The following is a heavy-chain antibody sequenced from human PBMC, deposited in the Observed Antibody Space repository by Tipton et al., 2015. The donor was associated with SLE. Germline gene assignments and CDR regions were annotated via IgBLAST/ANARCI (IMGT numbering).Heavy chain of an antibody. V-gene: IGHV4-39*07. CDR3: ATGQRGDYFDY. CDR1: GGSISTSSYY. Sequence: LRLSCTVSGGSISTSSYYWAWIRQPPGKGLECIGNINYSGTTSYNPSLKSRVTMSVDTSQSQFSLTLSSVTAADTAIYYCATGQRGDYFDYWGRGTLVTVSS. J-gene: IGHJ4*02. D-gene: IGHD3-10*01. CDR2: INYSGTT.